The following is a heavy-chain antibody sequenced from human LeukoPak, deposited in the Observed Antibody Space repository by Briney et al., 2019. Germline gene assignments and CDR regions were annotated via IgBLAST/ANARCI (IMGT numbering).Heavy chain of an antibody. CDR2: ITSDRRTI. V-gene: IGHV3-48*01. J-gene: IGHJ4*02. Sequence: GGSLRFSCAASGFTFSIYSMNWVRQAPGKGLEWVSYITSDRRTISYADPVKGRFTISRDNDKRLLYLQMDSLRAGDTAVYYCARSTSGTFDHWGQGMLVTVS. D-gene: IGHD5/OR15-5a*01. CDR3: ARSTSGTFDH. CDR1: GFTFSIYS.